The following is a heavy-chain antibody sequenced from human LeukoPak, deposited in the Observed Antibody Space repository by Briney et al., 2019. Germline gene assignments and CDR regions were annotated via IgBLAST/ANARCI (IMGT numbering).Heavy chain of an antibody. D-gene: IGHD3-16*01. CDR2: IHYSGST. Sequence: SETLSLTCTVSGYSISSDYYWGWIRQPPGKGLEWIGYIHYSGSTNYNPSLKSRVTISADTSNNQFSLKLISVTAADTAVYYCARTPRGEFSDYWGQGTLVTVSS. CDR1: GYSISSDYY. CDR3: ARTPRGEFSDY. J-gene: IGHJ4*02. V-gene: IGHV4-61*01.